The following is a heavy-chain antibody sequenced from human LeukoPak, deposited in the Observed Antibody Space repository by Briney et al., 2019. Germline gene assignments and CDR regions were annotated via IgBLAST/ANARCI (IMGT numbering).Heavy chain of an antibody. CDR2: INHSGST. CDR1: GGSFSGYY. Sequence: SETLSLTCAVYGGSFSGYYWSWIRQPPGKGLEWIGEINHSGSTNYNPSLKSRATISVDTSKNQFSLKLSSVTAADTAVYSCARGYSYGYSWFGPWGQGTLVTVSS. J-gene: IGHJ5*02. CDR3: ARGYSYGYSWFGP. V-gene: IGHV4-34*01. D-gene: IGHD5-18*01.